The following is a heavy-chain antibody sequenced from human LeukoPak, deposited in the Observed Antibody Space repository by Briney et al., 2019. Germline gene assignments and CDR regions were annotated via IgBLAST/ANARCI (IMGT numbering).Heavy chain of an antibody. J-gene: IGHJ4*02. Sequence: GGSLRLSCAVSGITLSNYGMSWVRRAPGKGLEWVAGIGGSGGGTNYADSVKGRFIISRDNAKNTLYLQMSSLRVEDTAVYFCAKRGVVIRVILVGFHKEAYYFDSWGQGALVTVSS. V-gene: IGHV3-23*01. CDR3: AKRGVVIRVILVGFHKEAYYFDS. CDR1: GITLSNYG. CDR2: IGGSGGGT. D-gene: IGHD3-22*01.